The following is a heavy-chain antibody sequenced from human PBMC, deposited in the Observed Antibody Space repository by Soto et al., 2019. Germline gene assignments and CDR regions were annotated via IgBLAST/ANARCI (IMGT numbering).Heavy chain of an antibody. Sequence: GEYLKISCHRSGHSFTGHWIAWVRQMPGKGLEWMGIIYPGDSNTRYSPSFLGQVTFSADKSTSTAYLQWNSLRASDTAMYYCARHFGFSRSRNGDYYYAMDVWGPGT. V-gene: IGHV5-51*01. J-gene: IGHJ6*02. D-gene: IGHD6-13*01. CDR2: IYPGDSNT. CDR1: GHSFTGHW. CDR3: ARHFGFSRSRNGDYYYAMDV.